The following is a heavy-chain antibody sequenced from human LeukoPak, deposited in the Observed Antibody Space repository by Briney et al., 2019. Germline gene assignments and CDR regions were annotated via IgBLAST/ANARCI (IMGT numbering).Heavy chain of an antibody. Sequence: GGSLRLSCAASGFTFSSYAMHWVRQAPGKGLEWVAVISYDGRNKYYTDSVKGRFTISRDNSKNTLYLQMNSLRPEDTAVYYCAREGGISVLGTLDYWGQGTLVTVSS. J-gene: IGHJ4*02. V-gene: IGHV3-30*04. CDR3: AREGGISVLGTLDY. CDR2: ISYDGRNK. D-gene: IGHD6-19*01. CDR1: GFTFSSYA.